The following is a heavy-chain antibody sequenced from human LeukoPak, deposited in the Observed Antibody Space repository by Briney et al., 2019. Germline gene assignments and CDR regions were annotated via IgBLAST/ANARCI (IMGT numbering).Heavy chain of an antibody. CDR3: ARQGAVRQWLVFTTGYYFDY. V-gene: IGHV1-2*02. CDR2: INPNSGDT. CDR1: GYTFTGYY. D-gene: IGHD6-19*01. J-gene: IGHJ4*02. Sequence: KPGASVKVSCKASGYTFTGYYMHWVRQAPGQGLEWMGWINPNSGDTNYGQKFQGRVTMTRNTSISTAYMELSSLRSEDTAVYYCARQGAVRQWLVFTTGYYFDYWGQGTLVTVSS.